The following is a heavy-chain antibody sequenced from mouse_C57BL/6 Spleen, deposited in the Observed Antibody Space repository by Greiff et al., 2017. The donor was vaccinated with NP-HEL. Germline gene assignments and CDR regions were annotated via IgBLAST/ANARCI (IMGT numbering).Heavy chain of an antibody. Sequence: QVQLQQSGPELVKPGASVKISCKASGYAFSSSWMNWVKQRPGKGLEWIGRIYPGDGDTNYNGKFKGKATLTADKSSSTAYMQLSSLTSEDSAVYFCARDYYYGSSYAAMDYWGQGTSVTVSS. J-gene: IGHJ4*01. CDR2: IYPGDGDT. CDR3: ARDYYYGSSYAAMDY. V-gene: IGHV1-82*01. D-gene: IGHD1-1*01. CDR1: GYAFSSSW.